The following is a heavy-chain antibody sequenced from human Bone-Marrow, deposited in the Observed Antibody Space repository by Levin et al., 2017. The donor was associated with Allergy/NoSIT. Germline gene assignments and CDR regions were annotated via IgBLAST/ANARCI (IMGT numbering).Heavy chain of an antibody. CDR1: GFTFSSYA. J-gene: IGHJ4*02. CDR3: AKERLPYCSGTICYMTDY. Sequence: GESLKISCVASGFTFSSYAMSWVRQAPGKGLEWVSVISGSGGTTYYADSVKGRFTISRDTSKNTLYLQMNSLRAEDTAVYYCAKERLPYCSGTICYMTDYWGQGTLVTVSS. CDR2: ISGSGGTT. D-gene: IGHD2-2*02. V-gene: IGHV3-23*01.